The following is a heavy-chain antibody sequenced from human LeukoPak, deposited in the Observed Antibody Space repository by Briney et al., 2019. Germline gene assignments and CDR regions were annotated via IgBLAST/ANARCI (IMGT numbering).Heavy chain of an antibody. D-gene: IGHD1-26*01. Sequence: KPSETLSLTCSVSGVSINGYFWNWVRQTPEKGLEWIGYVSHTGATTSNPALKSRASITIDTSKSQISLSMTSVTAADSALYYCARDRRGSCYTFDLWGPGTIVSVS. V-gene: IGHV4-59*01. CDR1: GVSINGYF. CDR3: ARDRRGSCYTFDL. J-gene: IGHJ3*01. CDR2: VSHTGAT.